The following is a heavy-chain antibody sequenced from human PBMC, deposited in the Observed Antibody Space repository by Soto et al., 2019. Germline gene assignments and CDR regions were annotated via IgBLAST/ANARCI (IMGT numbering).Heavy chain of an antibody. CDR1: EFSFSRYS. Sequence: RLSCVASEFSFSRYSMTWVRQAAGKGLQWVSGLGPDGRNTFYGESVSGRFTISIDNSSNTLYLQMSSLRAEETSVYFCVKQMTTWTDSFFDXWGQGIHVTVSX. V-gene: IGHV3-23*01. CDR3: VKQMTTWTDSFFDX. CDR2: LGPDGRNT. J-gene: IGHJ4*02. D-gene: IGHD4-17*01.